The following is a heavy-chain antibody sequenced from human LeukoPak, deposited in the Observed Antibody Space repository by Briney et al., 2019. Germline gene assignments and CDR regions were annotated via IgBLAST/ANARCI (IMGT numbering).Heavy chain of an antibody. CDR1: GGSISSGGYY. Sequence: PSQTLSLTCTVSGGSISSGGYYWSWIRQHPGKGLEWIGYIYYSGSTYYNPSLKGRVTISVDTSKNQFSLKLSSVTAADTAVYYCARDDSSGYYFSFDPWGQGTLVTVSS. CDR3: ARDDSSGYYFSFDP. CDR2: IYYSGST. J-gene: IGHJ5*02. V-gene: IGHV4-31*03. D-gene: IGHD3-22*01.